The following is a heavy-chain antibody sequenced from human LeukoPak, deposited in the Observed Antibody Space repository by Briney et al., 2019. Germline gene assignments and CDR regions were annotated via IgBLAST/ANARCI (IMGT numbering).Heavy chain of an antibody. V-gene: IGHV1-18*04. CDR3: ARVGFWSGFYSRFDP. Sequence: ASVKVSCKTSGYTFTAYYIHWVRQAPGQGLEWMGWISAYNGNTNYAQKLQGRVTMTTDTSTSTAYMELRSLRSDDTAVYYCARVGFWSGFYSRFDPWGQGTLVTVSS. J-gene: IGHJ5*02. CDR2: ISAYNGNT. CDR1: GYTFTAYY. D-gene: IGHD3-3*01.